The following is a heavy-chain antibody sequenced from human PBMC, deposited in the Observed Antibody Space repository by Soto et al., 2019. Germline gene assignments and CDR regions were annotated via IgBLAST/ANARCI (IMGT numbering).Heavy chain of an antibody. V-gene: IGHV3-23*01. Sequence: GGSLRLSCAASGFTFSSYAMSWVRQAPGKGLEWVSAISGSGGSTYYADSVKGRFTISRDNSKNTLYLQMNSLRAEDTAVYYCATSKGVFGFGRVYWGQGTLVTVSS. J-gene: IGHJ4*02. CDR1: GFTFSSYA. CDR3: ATSKGVFGFGRVY. D-gene: IGHD3-10*02. CDR2: ISGSGGST.